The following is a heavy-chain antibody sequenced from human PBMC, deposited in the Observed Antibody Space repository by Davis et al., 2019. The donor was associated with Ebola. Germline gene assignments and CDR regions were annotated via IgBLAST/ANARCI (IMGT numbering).Heavy chain of an antibody. V-gene: IGHV1-2*04. CDR3: ARGGYDYGDYYYYYGMDV. D-gene: IGHD4-17*01. CDR2: INPNSGGT. Sequence: ASVKVSCKASGYTFTGYYMHWVRQAPGQGLEWMGWINPNSGGTNYAQKFQGWVTMTRDTSTSTVYMELSSLRSEDTAVYYCARGGYDYGDYYYYYGMDVWGQGTTVTVSS. CDR1: GYTFTGYY. J-gene: IGHJ6*02.